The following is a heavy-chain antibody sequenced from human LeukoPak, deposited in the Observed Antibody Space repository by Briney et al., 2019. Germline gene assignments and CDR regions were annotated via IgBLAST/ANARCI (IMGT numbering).Heavy chain of an antibody. Sequence: SETLSLTCTVSGGSISSYYWSWIRQPPGKGLEWIGYIYYSGSTNYKPSLKSRVTISVDTSKNQFSLKLSSVTAADTAVYYCARDLNWDDAFDIWGQGTMVTVSS. D-gene: IGHD7-27*01. CDR3: ARDLNWDDAFDI. V-gene: IGHV4-59*12. J-gene: IGHJ3*02. CDR2: IYYSGST. CDR1: GGSISSYY.